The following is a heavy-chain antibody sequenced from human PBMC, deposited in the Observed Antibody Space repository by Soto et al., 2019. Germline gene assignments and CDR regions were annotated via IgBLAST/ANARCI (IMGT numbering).Heavy chain of an antibody. Sequence: QVQLVQSGAEVKKPGASVKVSCKASGYTFTDYYIHWVRQAPGQGLRWMGWINPKSGGTNLPQKFRGRVTMTRDTSIGTAYMELSRLRSDDTAVYYCARQGSTSAIGGGFDPWGQGTLVTVS. CDR3: ARQGSTSAIGGGFDP. J-gene: IGHJ5*02. V-gene: IGHV1-2*02. CDR1: GYTFTDYY. CDR2: INPKSGGT. D-gene: IGHD2-2*01.